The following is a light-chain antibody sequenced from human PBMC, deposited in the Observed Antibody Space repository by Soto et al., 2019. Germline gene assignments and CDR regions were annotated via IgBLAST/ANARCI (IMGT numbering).Light chain of an antibody. Sequence: EIVLTQSPGTLSLSPGERATLSCRASQSVTSTHLAWYQQKPGQAPRLLIYDASTRATGIPDRFSGSGSGTDFTLTISRLEPEDFAVYCCQQFDGSLWTFGTGTKVDIK. CDR3: QQFDGSLWT. CDR2: DAS. V-gene: IGKV3-20*01. J-gene: IGKJ1*01. CDR1: QSVTSTH.